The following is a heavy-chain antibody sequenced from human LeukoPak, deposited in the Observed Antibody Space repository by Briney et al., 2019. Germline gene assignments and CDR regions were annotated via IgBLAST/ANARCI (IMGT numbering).Heavy chain of an antibody. Sequence: GGSLRLSRAASGFIFSPHAMSSVRQAPGKGLEWVCTTCIIIVITLCADSLTGRFTIFRDNSKNTLDLQMNNLRVDDTAVYYCATGDGIGKLQRAYYFDNWGEGTLVTVSS. V-gene: IGHV3-23*01. CDR3: ATGDGIGKLQRAYYFDN. CDR1: GFIFSPHA. J-gene: IGHJ4*02. D-gene: IGHD5-24*01. CDR2: TCIIIVIT.